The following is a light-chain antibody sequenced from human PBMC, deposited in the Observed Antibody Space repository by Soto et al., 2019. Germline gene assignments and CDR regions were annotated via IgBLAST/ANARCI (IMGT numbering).Light chain of an antibody. Sequence: DIQMTQSPSSLSASVGDRVTITCQASQDISNYLNWYQQKPGKAPKLLIYDASNLETGVPSRFGGSGSGTDFTFPISSLQPEDIATYYGQQYDNLLSAFGPGTKVDI. J-gene: IGKJ3*01. V-gene: IGKV1-33*01. CDR1: QDISNY. CDR3: QQYDNLLSA. CDR2: DAS.